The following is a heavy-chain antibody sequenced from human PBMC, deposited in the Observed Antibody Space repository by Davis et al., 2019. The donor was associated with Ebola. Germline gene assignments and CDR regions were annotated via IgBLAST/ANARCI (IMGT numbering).Heavy chain of an antibody. CDR1: GGSFSGYY. CDR2: INHSGST. D-gene: IGHD5-18*01. J-gene: IGHJ6*02. CDR3: ARGRYIISV. V-gene: IGHV4-34*01. Sequence: SETLSLTCAVYGGSFSGYYWSWIRQPPGKGLEWIGEINHSGSTNYNPSLKSRVTISVDTPKNQFSLKLSSVTAADTAVYYCARGRYIISVWGQGTTVTVSS.